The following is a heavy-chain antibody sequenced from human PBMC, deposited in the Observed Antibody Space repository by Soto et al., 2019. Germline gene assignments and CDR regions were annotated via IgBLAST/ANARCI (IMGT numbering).Heavy chain of an antibody. J-gene: IGHJ6*02. Sequence: PGESLKISCKGSGYSFTSYWIGWVRQMPGKGLKWMGIIYPGDSDTRYSPSFQGQVTISADKSIGTAYLQWSSLKASDTAMYYCARQMDYGDYSGDHYYYGMDVWGQGTTVTVSS. D-gene: IGHD4-17*01. CDR3: ARQMDYGDYSGDHYYYGMDV. CDR1: GYSFTSYW. V-gene: IGHV5-51*01. CDR2: IYPGDSDT.